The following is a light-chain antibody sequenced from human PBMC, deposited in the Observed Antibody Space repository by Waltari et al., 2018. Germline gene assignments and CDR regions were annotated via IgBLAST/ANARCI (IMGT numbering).Light chain of an antibody. CDR2: GAS. J-gene: IGKJ2*01. Sequence: EIVLTQSLGTLSLSPGERATVSCRASQSVSSKYLAWYQQKVGQAPRLVIYGASSRATGIPDRFSGSGSGTDFTLTINRLEPEDFAVYYCQQYGSSQGYTFGQGTKLEI. CDR3: QQYGSSQGYT. CDR1: QSVSSKY. V-gene: IGKV3-20*01.